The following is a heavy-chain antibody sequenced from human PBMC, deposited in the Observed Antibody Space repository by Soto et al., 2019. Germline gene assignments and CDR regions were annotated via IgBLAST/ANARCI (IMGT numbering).Heavy chain of an antibody. D-gene: IGHD6-13*01. Sequence: QVQLQESGPGLVKPSGTLSLTCAVSGGSISTSNLWTWVRQPPGKGLEWIGEIYHSGSTNYNPSHKSRVTISVDKSKNQFSLKLNSVTAADTAVYYCARSPRSIAAGGIDYWGQGFLVTVSS. CDR3: ARSPRSIAAGGIDY. CDR1: GGSISTSNL. J-gene: IGHJ4*02. V-gene: IGHV4-4*02. CDR2: IYHSGST.